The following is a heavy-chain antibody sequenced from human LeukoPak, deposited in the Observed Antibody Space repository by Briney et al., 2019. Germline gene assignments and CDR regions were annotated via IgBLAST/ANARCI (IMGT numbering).Heavy chain of an antibody. CDR1: GFTFSSYA. J-gene: IGHJ4*02. D-gene: IGHD3-22*01. V-gene: IGHV3-33*08. CDR3: ASGYYYDSSGYSDY. Sequence: GGSLRLSCAASGFTFSSYAMSWVRQAPGKGLEWVAVIWYDGSNKYYADSVKGRFTISRDNSKNTLYLQMNSLRAEDTAVYYCASGYYYDSSGYSDYWGQGTLVTVSS. CDR2: IWYDGSNK.